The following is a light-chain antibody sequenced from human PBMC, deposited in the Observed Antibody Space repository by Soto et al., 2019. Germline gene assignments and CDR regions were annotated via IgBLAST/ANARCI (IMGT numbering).Light chain of an antibody. Sequence: EIVMTQSPATLSVSPGERATLSCRASQSVSSNLAWYQQKPGQAPRLLIYGASIRATGIPARFSGSGSGTEFTLTISSLQSEDFAVYYCQQYNNWPPLLTFGGGTKV. CDR1: QSVSSN. V-gene: IGKV3D-15*01. CDR3: QQYNNWPPLLT. J-gene: IGKJ4*01. CDR2: GAS.